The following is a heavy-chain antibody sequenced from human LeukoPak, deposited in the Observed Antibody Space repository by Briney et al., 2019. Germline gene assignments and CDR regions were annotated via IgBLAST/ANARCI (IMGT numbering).Heavy chain of an antibody. CDR3: AKDLGAGHTFDY. D-gene: IGHD6-13*01. CDR2: ISWNSGSI. V-gene: IGHV3-9*01. Sequence: GGSLRLSCAASGFTFDDYAMHWVRQAPGKGLEWVSGISWNSGSIGYADSVKGRFAISRDNAKNSLYLQMNSLRAEDTALYYCAKDLGAGHTFDYWGQGTLVTVSS. J-gene: IGHJ4*02. CDR1: GFTFDDYA.